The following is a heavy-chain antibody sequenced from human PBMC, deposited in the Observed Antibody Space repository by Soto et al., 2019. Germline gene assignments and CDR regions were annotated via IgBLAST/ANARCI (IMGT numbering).Heavy chain of an antibody. Sequence: VSCRPSRVTLRTYGVIWVREAPGQGLEWMEVIIPIFGTTDYAQKFQDRVTITADRSTNTAYMELSSLTSEDTANYYCATVRYYDSASDSDEFVPDWGQGTRVTVSS. CDR2: IIPIFGTT. CDR3: ATVRYYDSASDSDEFVPD. V-gene: IGHV1-69*06. J-gene: IGHJ4*02. D-gene: IGHD3-22*01. CDR1: RVTLRTYG.